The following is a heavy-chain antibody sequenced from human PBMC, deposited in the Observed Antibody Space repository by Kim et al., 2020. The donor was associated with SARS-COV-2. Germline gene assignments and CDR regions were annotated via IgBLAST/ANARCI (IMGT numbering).Heavy chain of an antibody. Sequence: GGSLRLSCAASGFTFSSYEMNWVRQAPGKGLEWVSYISSSGSTIYYADSVKGRFTISRDNAKNSLYLQMNSLRAEDTAVYYCARSQTDSSSWKNYYYYYGMDVWGQGTTVTVSS. J-gene: IGHJ6*02. CDR3: ARSQTDSSSWKNYYYYYGMDV. CDR1: GFTFSSYE. CDR2: ISSSGSTI. D-gene: IGHD6-13*01. V-gene: IGHV3-48*03.